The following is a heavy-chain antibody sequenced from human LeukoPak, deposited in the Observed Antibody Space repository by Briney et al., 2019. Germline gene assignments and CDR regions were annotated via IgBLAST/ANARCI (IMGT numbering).Heavy chain of an antibody. D-gene: IGHD3-22*01. J-gene: IGHJ4*02. V-gene: IGHV4-39*01. CDR1: GDSISSDSHY. CDR3: ARHSFYSDSSGYCYCFDC. Sequence: SETLSLTCTLSGDSISSDSHYWGWIRQPPGKGLEWIGRIYYSGTTYYNPSPKSRVTMSVDTSNNQFSLRLSSVTAADTAVYYCARHSFYSDSSGYCYCFDCWGQGTLVTVSS. CDR2: IYYSGTT.